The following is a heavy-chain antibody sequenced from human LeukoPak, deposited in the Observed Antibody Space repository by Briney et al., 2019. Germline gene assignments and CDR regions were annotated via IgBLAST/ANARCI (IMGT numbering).Heavy chain of an antibody. Sequence: GGSLRLSCAASGFTFSSYSMNWVRQAPGKGLEWVSSISSSSSYIYYADSVKGRFTISRDNARNPLYLQMNSLRAEDTAVYYCARVLDYYDSSGYYEAEYFQHWGQGTLVTVSS. CDR2: ISSSSSYI. CDR3: ARVLDYYDSSGYYEAEYFQH. J-gene: IGHJ1*01. V-gene: IGHV3-21*01. CDR1: GFTFSSYS. D-gene: IGHD3-22*01.